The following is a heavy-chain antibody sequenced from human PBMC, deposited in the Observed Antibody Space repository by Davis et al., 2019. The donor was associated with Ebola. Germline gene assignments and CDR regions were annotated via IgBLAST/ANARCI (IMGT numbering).Heavy chain of an antibody. CDR1: GYTFTSYG. J-gene: IGHJ4*02. CDR2: TSAYNGNT. D-gene: IGHD3-3*01. Sequence: AASVKVSCKASGYTFTSYGISWVRQAPGQGLEWMGWTSAYNGNTNYAQKLQGRVTMTTDTSTSTAYMELRSLRSDDTAVYYCARDGNGAGILEWLFFDYWGQGTLVTVSS. V-gene: IGHV1-18*01. CDR3: ARDGNGAGILEWLFFDY.